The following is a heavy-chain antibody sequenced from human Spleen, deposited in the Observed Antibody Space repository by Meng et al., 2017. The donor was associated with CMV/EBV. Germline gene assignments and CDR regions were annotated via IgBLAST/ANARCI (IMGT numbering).Heavy chain of an antibody. Sequence: ASVKVSCKASGYTFTSYDINWVRQATGQGLEWMGWMNPNSGNTGYAQKFQGRVTITADKSTSTAYMELSSLRSEDTAVYYCASESPYGSGSYYNPPLGYWGQGTLVTVSS. J-gene: IGHJ4*02. CDR2: MNPNSGNT. CDR3: ASESPYGSGSYYNPPLGY. CDR1: GYTFTSYD. D-gene: IGHD3-10*01. V-gene: IGHV1-8*01.